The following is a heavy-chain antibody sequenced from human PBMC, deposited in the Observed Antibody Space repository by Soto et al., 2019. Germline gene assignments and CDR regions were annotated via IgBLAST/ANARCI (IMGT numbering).Heavy chain of an antibody. V-gene: IGHV3-30*18. Sequence: QVQLVESGGGVVQPGRSLRLSCAASGFTFSSYGMHWVRQAPGKGLEWVAVISYDGSNKYYADSVKGRFTISRDNSKNTLYLQMNSLRAEDTAVYYCAKDLLELRQDRFYYYGMDVWGQGTTVTVSS. CDR1: GFTFSSYG. D-gene: IGHD1-7*01. J-gene: IGHJ6*02. CDR2: ISYDGSNK. CDR3: AKDLLELRQDRFYYYGMDV.